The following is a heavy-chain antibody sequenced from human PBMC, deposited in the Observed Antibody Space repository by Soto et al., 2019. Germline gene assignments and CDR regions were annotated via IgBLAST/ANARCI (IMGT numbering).Heavy chain of an antibody. D-gene: IGHD3-16*01. CDR2: INGDGSDT. CDR3: ARDSRDYRPRPWGIRYYYDNYGMDV. J-gene: IGHJ6*02. Sequence: GGSLRLSCAASGFTFRSYWMHWVRQAPGMGLVWVSRINGDGSDTSYADSVKGRFTISRDNAKNTLYLHLNSLTAEDTAVYFCARDSRDYRPRPWGIRYYYDNYGMDVWGQGTTVTVSS. V-gene: IGHV3-74*01. CDR1: GFTFRSYW.